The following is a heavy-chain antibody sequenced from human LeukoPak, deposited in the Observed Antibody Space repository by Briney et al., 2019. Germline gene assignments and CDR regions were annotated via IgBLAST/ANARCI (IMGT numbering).Heavy chain of an antibody. D-gene: IGHD3-22*01. CDR1: GFTFSSSA. Sequence: GGSLRLSCEASGFTFSSSAMSWVRQVPGKGLEWVSGISASGGSTSYADSVKGRFTISRDNSKNTLYLQMNSLRAEDTAVYYCARDGVGKDSSGYLHWGQGALVTVSS. V-gene: IGHV3-23*01. J-gene: IGHJ4*02. CDR3: ARDGVGKDSSGYLH. CDR2: ISASGGST.